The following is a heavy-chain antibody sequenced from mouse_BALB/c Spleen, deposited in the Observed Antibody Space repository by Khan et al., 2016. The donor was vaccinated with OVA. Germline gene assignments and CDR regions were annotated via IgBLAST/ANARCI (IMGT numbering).Heavy chain of an antibody. Sequence: EVELVESGGDLVKPGGPLKLSCAASGFTFSSYGMSWVRQTPDKRLEWVATTTSGGSYTYYPDSVKGRFTISRDNAKNTLYLQMTSLKSEDTAMYYCARLGNSWGQGTLVTVSA. CDR2: TTSGGSYT. CDR1: GFTFSSYG. D-gene: IGHD2-1*01. CDR3: ARLGNS. J-gene: IGHJ3*01. V-gene: IGHV5-6*01.